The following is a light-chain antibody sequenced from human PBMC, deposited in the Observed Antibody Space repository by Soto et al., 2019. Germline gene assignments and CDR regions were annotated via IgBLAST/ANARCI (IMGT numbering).Light chain of an antibody. CDR1: SSDVGGYNY. J-gene: IGLJ1*01. Sequence: QSALTQPASVSGSPGQSITIYCTGTSSDVGGYNYVSWYQQHPGKAPKLMIYEVSNRPSGVSNRFSGSKSGNTASLTISWLQDEDEADYYCSIYISRSTQVCGTGPKLTFL. V-gene: IGLV2-14*01. CDR2: EVS. CDR3: SIYISRSTQV.